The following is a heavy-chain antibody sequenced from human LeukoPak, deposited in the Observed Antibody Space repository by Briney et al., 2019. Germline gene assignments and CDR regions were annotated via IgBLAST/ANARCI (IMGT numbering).Heavy chain of an antibody. V-gene: IGHV3-21*04. CDR1: GFTFSRYI. CDR3: AKLSAPIYDFWNTVEFDY. Sequence: GGSLRLSCAASGFTFSRYIMNWVRQPPGKGLEWVSSISSSSSYIYYADSVKGRFTISRDNANNSLYLQMNSLRAEDTAVYYCAKLSAPIYDFWNTVEFDYWGQGTLVTVSS. J-gene: IGHJ4*02. CDR2: ISSSSSYI. D-gene: IGHD3-3*01.